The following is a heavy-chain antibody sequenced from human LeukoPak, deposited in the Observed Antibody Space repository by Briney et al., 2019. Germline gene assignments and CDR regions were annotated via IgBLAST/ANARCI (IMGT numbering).Heavy chain of an antibody. J-gene: IGHJ6*03. CDR1: GESFSGYY. CDR3: ARLGSHFNYGSGYYYYYMDV. D-gene: IGHD3-10*01. V-gene: IGHV4-34*01. CDR2: INHSGST. Sequence: SETLALTCAVYGESFSGYYWSWIRQPPGKGLEWIGEINHSGSTNYNPSLKSRVTISGDTSKNQFSLQLSSVTAADTAVYYCARLGSHFNYGSGYYYYYMDVWGKGTTVTVSS.